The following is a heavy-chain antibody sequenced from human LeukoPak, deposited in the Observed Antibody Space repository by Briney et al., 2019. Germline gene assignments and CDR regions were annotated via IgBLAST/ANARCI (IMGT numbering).Heavy chain of an antibody. D-gene: IGHD2-15*01. V-gene: IGHV4-59*08. Sequence: PSETLSLTCTVSGGSISSYYWSWIRQPPGKGLEWIGYIYYSGSTNYNPSLKSRVTISVDTSKNQFSLKLSSVTAADTTVYYCARHACSGGSCYFFDYWGQGTLVTVSS. J-gene: IGHJ4*02. CDR3: ARHACSGGSCYFFDY. CDR2: IYYSGST. CDR1: GGSISSYY.